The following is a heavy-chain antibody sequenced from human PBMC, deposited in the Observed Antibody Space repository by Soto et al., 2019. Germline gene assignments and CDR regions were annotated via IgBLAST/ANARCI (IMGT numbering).Heavy chain of an antibody. V-gene: IGHV3-30*18. CDR1: GFTFSTYG. CDR2: ISYDGTNK. J-gene: IGHJ6*02. Sequence: QAQLVESGGGEVQPGRSLTISCAASGFTFSTYGMHWVRQTPGKGLERAAVISYDGTNKFYSDSVKGRFTISRDNFKNTLTLQMNSLRADDTAVYSCAKDLQSYGDYDYYCYGMDVWGLGTRVTVSS. D-gene: IGHD4-17*01. CDR3: AKDLQSYGDYDYYCYGMDV.